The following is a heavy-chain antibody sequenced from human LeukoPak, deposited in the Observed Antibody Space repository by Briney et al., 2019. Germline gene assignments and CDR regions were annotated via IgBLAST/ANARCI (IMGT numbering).Heavy chain of an antibody. CDR3: ARLYYYDSSGYYRGYYYGMDV. CDR1: GGSISSGDYY. Sequence: PSETLSLTCTVSGGSISSGDYYWSWIRQPPGKGLEWIGYIYYSGSTYYNPSLKSRVTISVDTSKNQFSLKLSSVTAADTAVYYCARLYYYDSSGYYRGYYYGMDVWGQGTTVTVSS. D-gene: IGHD3-22*01. V-gene: IGHV4-30-4*01. CDR2: IYYSGST. J-gene: IGHJ6*02.